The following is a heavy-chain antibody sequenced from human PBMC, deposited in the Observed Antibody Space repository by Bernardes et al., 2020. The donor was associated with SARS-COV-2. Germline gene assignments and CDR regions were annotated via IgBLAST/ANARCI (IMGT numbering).Heavy chain of an antibody. J-gene: IGHJ5*02. D-gene: IGHD1-26*01. CDR1: GITFSSYA. CDR3: ARDLGVGAYNWFDP. CDR2: ISYDGSNK. V-gene: IGHV3-30-3*01. Sequence: GGSLRLSCAASGITFSSYAMHWVRQAPGKGLEWVAVISYDGSNKYYADSVKGRFTISRDNSKNTLYLQMNSLRAEDTAVYYCARDLGVGAYNWFDPWGQGTLVTVSS.